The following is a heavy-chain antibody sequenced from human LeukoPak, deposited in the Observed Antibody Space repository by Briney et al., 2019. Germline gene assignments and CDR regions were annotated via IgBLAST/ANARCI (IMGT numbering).Heavy chain of an antibody. CDR3: ARGAVPYCSGGTCYRTFDI. Sequence: ASVKVSCKASGYTFTNYDINWVRQATGQGLGWMGWMNPDSGDAGYAEKFQGRVTMTRDTSIRTAFMELYSLRSDDTAVYYCARGAVPYCSGGTCYRTFDIWGHGTMVTVSS. D-gene: IGHD2-15*01. CDR1: GYTFTNYD. V-gene: IGHV1-8*01. J-gene: IGHJ3*02. CDR2: MNPDSGDA.